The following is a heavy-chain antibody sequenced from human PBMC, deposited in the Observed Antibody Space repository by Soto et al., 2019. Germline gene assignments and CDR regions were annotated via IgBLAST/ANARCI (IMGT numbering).Heavy chain of an antibody. CDR2: IIPIFGTA. D-gene: IGHD3-22*01. V-gene: IGHV1-69*13. Sequence: SVKVSCKASGGTFSGYAISWVRQAPGQGLEWMGGIIPIFGTANYAQKFQGRVTITADESTSTAYMELSSLRSEDTAVYYCARDNKNYYYDRPLGYWGQGTLVTVSS. CDR3: ARDNKNYYYDRPLGY. J-gene: IGHJ4*02. CDR1: GGTFSGYA.